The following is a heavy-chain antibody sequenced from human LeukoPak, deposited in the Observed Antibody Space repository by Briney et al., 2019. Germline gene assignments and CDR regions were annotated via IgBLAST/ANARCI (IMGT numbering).Heavy chain of an antibody. V-gene: IGHV3-23*01. CDR3: AKREIDILNGYFLRAGAFDI. Sequence: GGSLRLSCAASGFTFSSYAMSWVRQAPGKGLEWVSAISGSGGSTYYADSVKGRSTISRDNSKNTLYLQMNSLRAEDTAVYYCAKREIDILNGYFLRAGAFDIWGQGTMVTVSS. CDR2: ISGSGGST. CDR1: GFTFSSYA. D-gene: IGHD3-9*01. J-gene: IGHJ3*02.